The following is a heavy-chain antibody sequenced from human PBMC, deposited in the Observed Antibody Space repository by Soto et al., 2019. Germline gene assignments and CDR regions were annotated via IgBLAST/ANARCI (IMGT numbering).Heavy chain of an antibody. D-gene: IGHD1-1*01. Sequence: GGSLRLSCAASGFTFSSYAMSWVRQAPGKGLEWVSAISGSGGSTYYADSVKGRFTISRDNSKNTLYLQMNSLRAEDTAVHYCAKGLERLGAFDIWGQGTMVTVSS. CDR1: GFTFSSYA. CDR2: ISGSGGST. J-gene: IGHJ3*02. CDR3: AKGLERLGAFDI. V-gene: IGHV3-23*01.